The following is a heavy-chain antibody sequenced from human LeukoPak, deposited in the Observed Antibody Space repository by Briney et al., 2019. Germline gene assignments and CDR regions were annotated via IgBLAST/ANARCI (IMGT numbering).Heavy chain of an antibody. V-gene: IGHV1-2*02. CDR1: GYXFTGYY. Sequence: ASVKVSCKASGYXFTGYYIHWVRQAPGQGLEWMGWINPNSGGTNYAQKFQGRVTMTRDTSISTAYMELSRLRSDDTAVYYCARDYGSGHDYWGRGTLVTVSS. D-gene: IGHD3-10*01. CDR2: INPNSGGT. CDR3: ARDYGSGHDY. J-gene: IGHJ4*02.